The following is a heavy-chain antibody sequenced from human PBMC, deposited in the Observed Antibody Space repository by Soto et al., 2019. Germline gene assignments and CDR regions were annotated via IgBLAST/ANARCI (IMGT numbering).Heavy chain of an antibody. V-gene: IGHV3-23*01. CDR3: AKLPLVLALAFDY. J-gene: IGHJ4*02. D-gene: IGHD2-15*01. Sequence: EVHLLDSGGGLVQPGGSLRLSCAASGFTFSNYVMSWVRNAPGKGLEWVSSISGSGDNTYYADSVKGRFTISRDNSKNTLFLQMNSLRAEDTAVYYCAKLPLVLALAFDYWGQGTLVTVSS. CDR2: ISGSGDNT. CDR1: GFTFSNYV.